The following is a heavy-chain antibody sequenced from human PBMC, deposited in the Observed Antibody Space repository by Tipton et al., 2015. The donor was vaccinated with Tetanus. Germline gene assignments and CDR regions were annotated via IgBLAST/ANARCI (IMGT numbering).Heavy chain of an antibody. CDR1: GGSISSGGYY. Sequence: TLSLTCTVSGGSISSGGYYWSWIRQHPGKGLEWIGYIYYSGSTYYNPSLKSRVTISVDTSKNQFSLKLSSVTAADTAVYYCARLDCNGGSCYHLDYWGQGTLVTVSS. V-gene: IGHV4-31*03. CDR3: ARLDCNGGSCYHLDY. D-gene: IGHD2-15*01. CDR2: IYYSGST. J-gene: IGHJ4*02.